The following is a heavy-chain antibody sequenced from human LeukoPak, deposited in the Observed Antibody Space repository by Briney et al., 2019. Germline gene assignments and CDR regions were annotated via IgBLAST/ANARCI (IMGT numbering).Heavy chain of an antibody. CDR3: ARAMRITIFKGGFDP. Sequence: SETLSLTCTVSGGSISNHHWSWIRQPAGKGLEWVGHIYSSGSTDHNPSLKSRVTMSVDTSKNQFSLKLSSVTAADTAVYYCARAMRITIFKGGFDPWGQGALVTVSS. CDR1: GGSISNHH. D-gene: IGHD3-3*01. J-gene: IGHJ5*02. CDR2: IYSSGST. V-gene: IGHV4-4*07.